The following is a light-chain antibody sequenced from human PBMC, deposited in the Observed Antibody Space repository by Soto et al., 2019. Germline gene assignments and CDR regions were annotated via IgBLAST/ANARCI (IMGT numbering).Light chain of an antibody. CDR3: SSYSSTTVV. J-gene: IGLJ1*01. V-gene: IGLV2-14*01. CDR1: SSDLGGLNY. Sequence: QSALTQPASVSGSPGQSITIPCSGRSSDLGGLNYVSWYQQHPGKVPKLIIYKVDNRPSGISDRFSASKSGNTASLTISGLQAEDEADYYCSSYSSTTVVFGTGTKVTVL. CDR2: KVD.